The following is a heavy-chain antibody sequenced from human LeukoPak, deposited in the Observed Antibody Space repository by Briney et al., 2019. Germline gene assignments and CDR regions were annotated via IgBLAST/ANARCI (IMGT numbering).Heavy chain of an antibody. CDR3: AKYAPPTTTMTRFFDY. Sequence: GESLRPSCTASGFSFSDYAMTWVRQASGKGLEWVSVIGGDSGGIQYADSVKGRFSISRDNSKNTLYLQMNSLRVEDTVVYYCAKYAPPTTTMTRFFDYWGQGALVTVSS. D-gene: IGHD4-11*01. CDR1: GFSFSDYA. CDR2: IGGDSGGI. V-gene: IGHV3-23*01. J-gene: IGHJ4*02.